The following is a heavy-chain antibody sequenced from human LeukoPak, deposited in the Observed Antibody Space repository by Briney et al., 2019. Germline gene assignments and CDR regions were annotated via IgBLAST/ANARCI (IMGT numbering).Heavy chain of an antibody. V-gene: IGHV1-8*01. CDR2: MNPNSGNT. CDR1: GYTFTSYD. D-gene: IGHD6-19*01. J-gene: IGHJ4*02. Sequence: ASVKVSCKASGYTFTSYDINWVRQATGQGLEWMGWMNPNSGNTGYAQKFQGRVTMTRNTSISTAYMELSSLRSEDTAVYYCASFDIAVAGTLDYWGQGTLATVSS. CDR3: ASFDIAVAGTLDY.